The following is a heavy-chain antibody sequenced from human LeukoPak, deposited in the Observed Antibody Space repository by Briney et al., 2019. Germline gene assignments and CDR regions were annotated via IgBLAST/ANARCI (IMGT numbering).Heavy chain of an antibody. D-gene: IGHD1-1*01. CDR1: GYTFTSYD. V-gene: IGHV1-8*01. CDR3: ARGPPTAQYFQH. Sequence: RASVKVSCMASGYTFTSYDINWVRQATGQGLQWMGWINPNSGNTGYAQKFQGRITITRNTSISTVYMELSSLRSEDTAVYYCARGPPTAQYFQHWGQGTLVTVSS. CDR2: INPNSGNT. J-gene: IGHJ1*01.